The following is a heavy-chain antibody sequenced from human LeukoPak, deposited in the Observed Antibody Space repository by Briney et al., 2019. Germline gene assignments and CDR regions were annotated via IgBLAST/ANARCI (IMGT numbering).Heavy chain of an antibody. CDR1: GFTFSSYG. V-gene: IGHV3-33*01. CDR3: ATPSWDCSSTSCYFDY. CDR2: IWYDGSNK. J-gene: IGHJ4*02. Sequence: GGSLRLSCAASGFTFSSYGMHWVRQAPGKGLEWVAVIWYDGSNKYYADSVKGRFTISRDNSKNTLYLQMNSPRAEDTAVYYCATPSWDCSSTSCYFDYWGQGTLVTVSS. D-gene: IGHD2-2*01.